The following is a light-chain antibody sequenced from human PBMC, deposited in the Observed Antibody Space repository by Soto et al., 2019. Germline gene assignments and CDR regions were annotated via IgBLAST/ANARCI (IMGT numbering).Light chain of an antibody. J-gene: IGKJ1*01. CDR2: KAS. V-gene: IGKV1-5*03. CDR1: QSISSW. Sequence: DIQMTQSPSTLSASVGDRVTITCRASQSISSWLAWYQKKPGKAPKLLIYKASGLESGVPSRFSGSGFGTEFTLTISGLQPEDSATYYCQQYERYSTFGQGTKVDIK. CDR3: QQYERYST.